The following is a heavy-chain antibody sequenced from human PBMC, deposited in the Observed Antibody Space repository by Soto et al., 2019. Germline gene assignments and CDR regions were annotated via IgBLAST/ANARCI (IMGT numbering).Heavy chain of an antibody. CDR3: ARASNPYDILTGMVDY. Sequence: QVQLVQSGAEVKKPGASVKVSCKASGYTFTSYGISWVRQAPGQGLEWMGWISAYNGNTNYVQKLQGRVTMTTDTSTSTAYMELRSLRSDDTAVYYCARASNPYDILTGMVDYWGQGTLVTVSS. J-gene: IGHJ4*02. V-gene: IGHV1-18*01. CDR1: GYTFTSYG. CDR2: ISAYNGNT. D-gene: IGHD3-9*01.